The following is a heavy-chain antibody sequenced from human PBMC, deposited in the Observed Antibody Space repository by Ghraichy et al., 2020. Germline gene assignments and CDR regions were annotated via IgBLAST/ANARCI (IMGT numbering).Heavy chain of an antibody. CDR2: INHSGST. CDR3: ARGRSRYSSGWSLINY. Sequence: SQTLPLTCAVYGGSFSGYYWSWIRQPPGKGLEWIGEINHSGSTNYNPSLKSRVTISVDTSKNQFSLKLSSVTAADTAVYYCARGRSRYSSGWSLINYWGQGTLVTVSS. J-gene: IGHJ4*02. D-gene: IGHD6-19*01. V-gene: IGHV4-34*01. CDR1: GGSFSGYY.